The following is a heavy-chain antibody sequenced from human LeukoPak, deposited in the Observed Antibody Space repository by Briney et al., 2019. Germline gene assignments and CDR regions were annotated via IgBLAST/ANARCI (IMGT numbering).Heavy chain of an antibody. CDR3: AHRLETGYCTTATCYHDAFDI. V-gene: IGHV2-5*02. D-gene: IGHD2-8*01. CDR1: GFSLSTSGVG. J-gene: IGHJ3*02. Sequence: ESGPTLVNPTQTLTLTRTFSGFSLSTSGVGVGWIRQPPGKALEWLAVIFWDDDKRYSPSLERRLTVTKDTSKNQVVLTMTNMDPVDTATYLCAHRLETGYCTTATCYHDAFDIWGQGTMVTVSS. CDR2: IFWDDDK.